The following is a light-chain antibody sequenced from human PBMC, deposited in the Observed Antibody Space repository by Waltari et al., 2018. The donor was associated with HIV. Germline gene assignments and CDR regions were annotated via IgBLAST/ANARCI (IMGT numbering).Light chain of an antibody. Sequence: SSELTQDPAVSVALGQTVRITCQGGSLRRYSANWYRQKPGQAPVLVLYGKNNWPYGIPDRFSGSSSGDTATLTITGAQAEDEADYYCDSRDTDGRLHVFGTGTTVTVL. V-gene: IGLV3-19*01. CDR1: SLRRYS. J-gene: IGLJ1*01. CDR2: GKN. CDR3: DSRDTDGRLHV.